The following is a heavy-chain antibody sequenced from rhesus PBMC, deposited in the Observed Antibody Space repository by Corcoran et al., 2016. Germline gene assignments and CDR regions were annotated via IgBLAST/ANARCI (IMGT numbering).Heavy chain of an antibody. J-gene: IGHJ4*01. CDR1: GGSVSSSNW. CDR2: ISGSSGST. Sequence: QVQLQESGPGLVKPSETLSLTCAVSGGSVSSSNWWSWIRQPPGKGLEWIGYISGSSGSTYYNPSLKRRVTSSTDTSKNQFPLKLSSVTAAGTAGYYCARRRIAAATYYFDYWGQGVLVTVSS. CDR3: ARRRIAAATYYFDY. D-gene: IGHD6-31*01. V-gene: IGHV4-65*01.